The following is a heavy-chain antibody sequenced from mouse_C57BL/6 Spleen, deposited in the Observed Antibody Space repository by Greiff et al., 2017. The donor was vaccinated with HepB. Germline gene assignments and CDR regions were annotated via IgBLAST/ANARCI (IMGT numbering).Heavy chain of an antibody. CDR1: GYTFTSYW. CDR2: IDPSDSYT. CDR3: ARGDGPGMDY. D-gene: IGHD1-1*01. Sequence: QVQLQQPGAELVMPGASVKLSCKASGYTFTSYWMHWVKQRPGQGLEWIGEIDPSDSYTNYNQKFKGKSTLTVAKSSSTAYMQLSSLTSEDSAVYYCARGDGPGMDYWGQGTSVTVSS. V-gene: IGHV1-69*01. J-gene: IGHJ4*01.